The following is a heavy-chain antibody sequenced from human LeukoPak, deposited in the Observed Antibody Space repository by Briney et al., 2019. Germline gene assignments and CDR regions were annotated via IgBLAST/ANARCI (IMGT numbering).Heavy chain of an antibody. CDR2: ISAYNGNT. CDR1: GYTFTSYG. J-gene: IGHJ5*02. D-gene: IGHD6-13*01. CDR3: ARDGGIAAADNWFDP. V-gene: IGHV1-18*01. Sequence: KVSCKASGYTFTSYGISRVRQAPGQGLEWMGWISAYNGNTNYAQKLQGRVTMTTDTSTSTAYMELRSLRSDDTAVYYCARDGGIAAADNWFDPWGQGTLVTVSS.